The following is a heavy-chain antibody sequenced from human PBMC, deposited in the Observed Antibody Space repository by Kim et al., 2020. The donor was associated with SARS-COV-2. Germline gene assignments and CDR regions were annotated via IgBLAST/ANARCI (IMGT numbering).Heavy chain of an antibody. D-gene: IGHD3-16*01. CDR2: IDLRDSET. Sequence: GESLKISCKGSGYSFTNYWISWMRQMPVKGLEWMGRIDLRDSETTYNPSFQGHVTISADKSIRTVFLQWRSLKASDTAMYYCAKPGDMAYYGMHDWGQGTAVTVS. CDR3: AKPGDMAYYGMHD. J-gene: IGHJ6*02. CDR1: GYSFTNYW. V-gene: IGHV5-10-1*01.